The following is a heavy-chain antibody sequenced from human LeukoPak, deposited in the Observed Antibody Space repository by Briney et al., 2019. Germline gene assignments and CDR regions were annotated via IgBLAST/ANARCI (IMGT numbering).Heavy chain of an antibody. CDR1: GYSFTSYW. D-gene: IGHD2-15*01. CDR3: ARLGSCSGGSCYSNYYYYYGMDV. V-gene: IGHV5-51*01. Sequence: GESLKISCKGSGYSFTSYWIGWVRQMPGKGLEWMGIIYPGDSDTRYSPSFQGQVTISADKFISTAYLQWSSLKASDTAMYYCARLGSCSGGSCYSNYYYYYGMDVWGQGTTVTVSS. CDR2: IYPGDSDT. J-gene: IGHJ6*02.